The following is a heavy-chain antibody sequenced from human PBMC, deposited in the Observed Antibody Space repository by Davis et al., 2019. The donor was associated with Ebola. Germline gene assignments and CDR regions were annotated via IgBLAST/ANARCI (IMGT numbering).Heavy chain of an antibody. V-gene: IGHV4-39*01. J-gene: IGHJ6*02. D-gene: IGHD3-10*01. Sequence: SETLSLTCTVSGGSISSSSSYWGWIRQPPGKGLEWIGNIFYSGSTYYNPSLKSRVTISVDTSKNQFSVKVTSVTAAGTAVYYCARGHTYGSMVYGLDVWGHGTTVTVSS. CDR2: IFYSGST. CDR1: GGSISSSSSY. CDR3: ARGHTYGSMVYGLDV.